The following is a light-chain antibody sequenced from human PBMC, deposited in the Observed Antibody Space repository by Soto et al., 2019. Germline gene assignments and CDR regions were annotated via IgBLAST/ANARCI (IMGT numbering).Light chain of an antibody. Sequence: DIQMTQSPSSLSASVGDRVTITCRASQSVVNYLNWYQQKPGKAPRLLIYGTSILQSGVPSKFSGSGSGADFTLTINSLQPEDFATYYCQQSYNTPLTFGQGTKVEIK. V-gene: IGKV1-39*01. CDR3: QQSYNTPLT. CDR2: GTS. CDR1: QSVVNY. J-gene: IGKJ1*01.